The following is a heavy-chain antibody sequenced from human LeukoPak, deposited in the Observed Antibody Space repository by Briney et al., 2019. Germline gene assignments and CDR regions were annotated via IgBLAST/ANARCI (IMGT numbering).Heavy chain of an antibody. V-gene: IGHV4-61*02. CDR1: GGSISSGTYY. CDR3: ARGRDGYNFLNRGEYYYFDY. CDR2: FYTSGST. Sequence: PSETLSLTCTVSGGSISSGTYYWSWIRQPAGKGLEWIGRFYTSGSTNYNLSLKGRVTISVDTSKNQFSLKLSSVTAADTAVYYCARGRDGYNFLNRGEYYYFDYWGQGTLVTVSS. D-gene: IGHD5-24*01. J-gene: IGHJ4*02.